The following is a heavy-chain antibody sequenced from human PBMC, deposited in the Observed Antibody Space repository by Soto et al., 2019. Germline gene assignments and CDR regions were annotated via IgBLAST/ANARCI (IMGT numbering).Heavy chain of an antibody. CDR3: ASANPDLRGDAFDI. CDR2: IYYSGST. Sequence: QVQLQESGPGLVKPSETLSLTCTVSGGSISSYYWSWIRQPPGKGLEWIGYIYYSGSTNYNPSLKSRVTISVDTSKNQFSLKLSSVTAADTAVYYCASANPDLRGDAFDIWGQGTMVTVSS. V-gene: IGHV4-59*01. J-gene: IGHJ3*02. CDR1: GGSISSYY.